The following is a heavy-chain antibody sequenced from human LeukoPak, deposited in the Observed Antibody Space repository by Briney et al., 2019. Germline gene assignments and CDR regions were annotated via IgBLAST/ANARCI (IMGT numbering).Heavy chain of an antibody. Sequence: PGGSLRLSCAASGFTFSSYGMHWVRQAPGKGLEWVAVISYDGSNKYYADSVKGRFTISRDNSKNTLYLQMNSLRAEDTAVYYCAKAPGYSYGSLYMDVWGKGTTVTVSS. CDR2: ISYDGSNK. CDR1: GFTFSSYG. D-gene: IGHD5-18*01. J-gene: IGHJ6*03. CDR3: AKAPGYSYGSLYMDV. V-gene: IGHV3-30*18.